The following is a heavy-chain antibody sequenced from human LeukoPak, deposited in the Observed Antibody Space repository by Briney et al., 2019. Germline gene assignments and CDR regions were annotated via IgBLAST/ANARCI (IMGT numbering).Heavy chain of an antibody. Sequence: GASVKVSCKASGGTFSRLVFKWVRQAPGQGLEYMGGITPSFAAPNYAQKFQGRVTIGTDESTRTAYMELSSMRLEDTAVYYCAAYYYDSSGYYRHDAFDIWGQGTMVTVSS. V-gene: IGHV1-69*05. CDR2: ITPSFAAP. J-gene: IGHJ3*02. CDR1: GGTFSRLV. CDR3: AAYYYDSSGYYRHDAFDI. D-gene: IGHD3-22*01.